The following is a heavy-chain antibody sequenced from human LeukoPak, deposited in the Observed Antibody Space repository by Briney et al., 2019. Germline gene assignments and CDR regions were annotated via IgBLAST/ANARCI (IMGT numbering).Heavy chain of an antibody. CDR1: GGSISSYY. V-gene: IGHV4-59*01. Sequence: LSETLSLTCTVSGGSISSYYWSWIRQPPGKGLEWIGYIYYSGSTNYNPSLKSRVTISVDTSKNQFSLKLSSVTAADTAVYYCARGNIVATVIDYWGQGTLVTVSS. CDR3: ARGNIVATVIDY. CDR2: IYYSGST. D-gene: IGHD5-12*01. J-gene: IGHJ4*02.